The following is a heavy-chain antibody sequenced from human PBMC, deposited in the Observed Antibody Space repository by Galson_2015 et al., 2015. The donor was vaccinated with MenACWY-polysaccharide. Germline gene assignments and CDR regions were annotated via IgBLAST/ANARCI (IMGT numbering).Heavy chain of an antibody. CDR2: INPNSGGT. CDR1: GYTFTGYY. V-gene: IGHV1-2*06. CDR3: ARAEDIVVVPAALHYYYYGMDV. Sequence: SVKVSCKASGYTFTGYYMHWVRQAPGQGLEWMGRINPNSGGTNYAQKFQGRVTMTRDTSISTAYMELSRLRSDDTAVYYCARAEDIVVVPAALHYYYYGMDVWGQGTTVTVSS. D-gene: IGHD2-2*01. J-gene: IGHJ6*02.